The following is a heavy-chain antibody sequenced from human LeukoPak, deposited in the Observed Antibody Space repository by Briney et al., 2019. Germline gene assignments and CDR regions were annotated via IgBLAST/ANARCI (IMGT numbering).Heavy chain of an antibody. CDR2: ISAYNGNT. J-gene: IGHJ4*02. CDR1: GYTFISYG. CDR3: AADRWVGATTFDY. Sequence: ASVNVSCKAAGYTFISYGMSWVRQAPGQGLEWMGWISAYNGNTNYAQKLQGRVTMTTDTSTSTAYMELRSLRSEDTAVYYCAADRWVGATTFDYWGQGTLVTVSS. D-gene: IGHD1-26*01. V-gene: IGHV1-18*01.